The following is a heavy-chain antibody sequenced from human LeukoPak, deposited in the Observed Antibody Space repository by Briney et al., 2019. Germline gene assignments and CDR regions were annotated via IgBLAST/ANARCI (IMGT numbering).Heavy chain of an antibody. CDR1: GFTFSTFV. CDR3: ARAIAVAGPYYFDY. V-gene: IGHV3-23*01. D-gene: IGHD6-19*01. J-gene: IGHJ4*02. Sequence: PGGSLRLSCAASGFTFSTFVMNWVRQAPGKGLKWVSAISGGGESIYYADSVKGRFTTSRDNSKNTLYLQMNSLRAEDTAVYYCARAIAVAGPYYFDYWGQGTLVTVSS. CDR2: ISGGGESI.